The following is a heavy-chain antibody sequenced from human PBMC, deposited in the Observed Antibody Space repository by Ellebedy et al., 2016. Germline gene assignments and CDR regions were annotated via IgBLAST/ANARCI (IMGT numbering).Heavy chain of an antibody. J-gene: IGHJ6*02. CDR1: GASISSNDW. CDR2: IYQIGSS. V-gene: IGHV4-4*02. Sequence: SETLSLTXAVSGASISSNDWWTWVRQSPGKGLEWIGEIYQIGSSNYSPSLKSRVTISIDKSKNHFSLTLNSVTAADTAVYYCARSLHHYFYTMDVWGQGTTVTVSS. CDR3: ARSLHHYFYTMDV.